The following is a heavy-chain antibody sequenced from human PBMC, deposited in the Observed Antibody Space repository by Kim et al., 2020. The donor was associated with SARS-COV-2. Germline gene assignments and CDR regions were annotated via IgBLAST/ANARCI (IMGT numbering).Heavy chain of an antibody. CDR1: GFTFSSFA. V-gene: IGHV3-64D*09. D-gene: IGHD3-10*01. CDR3: VRRLYGSGSTKWYFDL. CDR2: ITGDGGSA. Sequence: GGSLRLSCSASGFTFSSFAIHWVRQAPGKALEYVSAITGDGGSAYYADSVKDRFTISRDNSKNTLFLQMSSLRAEDSAIYYCVRRLYGSGSTKWYFDLWG. J-gene: IGHJ2*01.